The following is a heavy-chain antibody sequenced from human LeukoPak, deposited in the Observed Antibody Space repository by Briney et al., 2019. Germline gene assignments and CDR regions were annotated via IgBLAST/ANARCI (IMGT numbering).Heavy chain of an antibody. D-gene: IGHD2-2*02. Sequence: SVKVSCKASGGTFSSYAISWVRQAPGQGLEWMGGIIPIFGTANYAQKFQGRVTITADESTSTAYMELSSLRSEDTAVYYCARDACSSTSCYNALGFDPWGQGTLVTVSS. CDR1: GGTFSSYA. CDR3: ARDACSSTSCYNALGFDP. CDR2: IIPIFGTA. J-gene: IGHJ5*02. V-gene: IGHV1-69*13.